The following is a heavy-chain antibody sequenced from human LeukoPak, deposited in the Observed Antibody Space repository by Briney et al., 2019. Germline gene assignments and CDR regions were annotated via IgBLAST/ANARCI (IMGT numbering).Heavy chain of an antibody. D-gene: IGHD2-2*02. CDR3: AKDTSHGYCSSTSCYTGIDY. J-gene: IGHJ4*02. V-gene: IGHV3-9*01. CDR1: GFTFDDYA. Sequence: PGRSLRLSCAASGFTFDDYAMHWVRQAPGKGLEWVSGISWNSGSIGYADSVKGRFTISRDNAKNSLYLQMNSLRAEDTALYYCAKDTSHGYCSSTSCYTGIDYWGQGTLVTVSS. CDR2: ISWNSGSI.